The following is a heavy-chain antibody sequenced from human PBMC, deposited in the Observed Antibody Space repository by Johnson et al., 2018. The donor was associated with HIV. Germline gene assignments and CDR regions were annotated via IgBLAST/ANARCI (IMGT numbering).Heavy chain of an antibody. CDR1: GFTISSNY. CDR3: ARVGRHWLPRDAFDI. D-gene: IGHD6-19*01. J-gene: IGHJ3*02. Sequence: VQLVESGGGLIQPGGSLRLSCAASGFTISSNYMSWVRQAPGKGLEWVSVIYSAGSTYYADSVKGRFTISRDNSQNTLYLSMNSLRAEDTAVDYCARVGRHWLPRDAFDIWGQGTMVTFSS. V-gene: IGHV3-53*01. CDR2: IYSAGST.